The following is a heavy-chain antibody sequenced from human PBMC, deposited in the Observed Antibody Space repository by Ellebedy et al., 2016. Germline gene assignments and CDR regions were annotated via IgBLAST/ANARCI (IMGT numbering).Heavy chain of an antibody. D-gene: IGHD3-10*01. V-gene: IGHV4-34*01. J-gene: IGHJ4*02. Sequence: SETLSLTXAVYGGSFSGYYWSWIRQPPGKGLEWIGEINHSGSTDYNQSLKSRVTISIDTSKKQFSLRVRSVTAADTAVYYCARHVAGLSLYYFDYWGQGARVTVSS. CDR1: GGSFSGYY. CDR2: INHSGST. CDR3: ARHVAGLSLYYFDY.